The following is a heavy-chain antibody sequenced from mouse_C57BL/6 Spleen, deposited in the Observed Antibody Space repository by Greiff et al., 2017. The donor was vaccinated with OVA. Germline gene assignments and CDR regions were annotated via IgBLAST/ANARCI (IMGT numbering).Heavy chain of an antibody. D-gene: IGHD2-1*01. CDR3: TRNYGFDYYAMDY. CDR1: GFTFSDAW. J-gene: IGHJ4*01. V-gene: IGHV6-6*01. CDR2: IRNKANNHAT. Sequence: EVQLVESGGGLVQPGGSMKLSCAASGFTFSDAWMDWVRQSPEKGLEWVAEIRNKANNHATYYAESVKGRFTISRDDSKSSVYLQMNSLRAEDTGIYYCTRNYGFDYYAMDYWGQGTSVTVSS.